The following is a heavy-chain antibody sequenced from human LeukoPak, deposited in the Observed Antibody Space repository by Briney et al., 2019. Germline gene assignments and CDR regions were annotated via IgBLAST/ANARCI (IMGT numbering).Heavy chain of an antibody. CDR3: ARGRSYGYSSSSRGGAFDI. V-gene: IGHV4-30-4*01. D-gene: IGHD6-6*01. Sequence: SQTLSLTCTVSGGSISSGDYYWSWIRQPPGTGLEWIGYIYYSGSTYYNPSLKSRVTISVDTSKNQFSLKLSSVTAADTAVYYCARGRSYGYSSSSRGGAFDIWGQGTMVTVSS. CDR2: IYYSGST. J-gene: IGHJ3*02. CDR1: GGSISSGDYY.